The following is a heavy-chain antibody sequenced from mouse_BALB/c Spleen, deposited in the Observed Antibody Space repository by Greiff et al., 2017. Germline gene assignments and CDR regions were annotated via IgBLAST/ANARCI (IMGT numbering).Heavy chain of an antibody. CDR3: ARSNYYGSRLYYAMDY. Sequence: EVKLLESGPGLVKPSQSLSLTCTVTGYSITSDYAWNWIRQFPGNKLEWMGYISYSGSTSYNPSLKSRISITRDTSKNQFFLQLNSVTTEDTATYYCARSNYYGSRLYYAMDYWGQGTSVTVSS. CDR2: ISYSGST. CDR1: GYSITSDYA. D-gene: IGHD1-1*01. J-gene: IGHJ4*01. V-gene: IGHV3-2*02.